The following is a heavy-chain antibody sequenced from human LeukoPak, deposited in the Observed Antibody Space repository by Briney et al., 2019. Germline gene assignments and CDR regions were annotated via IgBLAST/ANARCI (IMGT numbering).Heavy chain of an antibody. Sequence: ASVKVSCKASGGTFSSYAISWVRQAPGHGLEWMGWINPNSGGTNYAQKFQGRVTMTRDTSISTAYMELSRLRSDDTAGYYCAREYSSSWSLTSGYWGQGTLVTVSS. CDR1: GGTFSSYA. CDR3: AREYSSSWSLTSGY. CDR2: INPNSGGT. J-gene: IGHJ4*02. V-gene: IGHV1-2*02. D-gene: IGHD6-13*01.